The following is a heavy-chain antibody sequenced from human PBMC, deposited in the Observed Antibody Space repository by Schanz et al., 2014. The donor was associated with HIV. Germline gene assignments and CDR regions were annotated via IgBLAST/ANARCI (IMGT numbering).Heavy chain of an antibody. D-gene: IGHD1-1*01. CDR2: MSYDGSNK. CDR1: GFTFSNFA. Sequence: QVQLVESGGGVVQPGRSLRLSCAASGFTFSNFAMHWVRQAPDKGLEWLGVMSYDGSNKHYADSVKGRFTISRDNSKNTLYLQLNSLRAEDTAVYYCAKDPAYPGTGNLEYWGQGTLVTVSS. CDR3: AKDPAYPGTGNLEY. V-gene: IGHV3-30*18. J-gene: IGHJ4*02.